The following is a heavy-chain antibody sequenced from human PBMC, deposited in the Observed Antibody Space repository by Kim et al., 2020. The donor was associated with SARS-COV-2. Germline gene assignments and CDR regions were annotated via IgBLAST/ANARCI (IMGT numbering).Heavy chain of an antibody. V-gene: IGHV4-59*01. CDR1: GGSISSYY. CDR2: IYYSGST. CDR3: ARAVNYYGSGSYYNYYYFYLDV. D-gene: IGHD3-10*01. J-gene: IGHJ6*03. Sequence: SETLSLTCTVSGGSISSYYWSWIRQPPGKGLEWIGYIYYSGSTNYNPSLKSRVTISVDTSKNQFSLKLSSVTAADTAVYYCARAVNYYGSGSYYNYYYFYLDVWGQGTTVTVSS.